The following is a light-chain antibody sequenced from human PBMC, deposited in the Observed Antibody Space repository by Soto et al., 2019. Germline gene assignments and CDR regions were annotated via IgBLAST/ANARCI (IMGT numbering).Light chain of an antibody. CDR2: GAS. J-gene: IGKJ5*01. CDR3: QKYNNWTLT. V-gene: IGKV3D-15*01. CDR1: QSVSTN. Sequence: LTQSPAALSVSPGDRATLSWGASQSVSTNVAWYQQKPGQAPRLRIHGASNRATGISERFSGSGSGTEFTLTISSLQPEDFAVYYCQKYNNWTLTFGHGTRLEIK.